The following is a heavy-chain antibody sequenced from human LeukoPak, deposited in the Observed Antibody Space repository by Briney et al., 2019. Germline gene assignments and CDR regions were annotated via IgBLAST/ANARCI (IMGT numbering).Heavy chain of an antibody. CDR2: ISYDGSNK. V-gene: IGHV3-30-3*01. CDR3: ARSASDY. J-gene: IGHJ4*02. CDR1: GFTLSRYG. Sequence: GGSLRLSCSASGFTLSRYGMHWVRQAPGKGLEWVAVISYDGSNKYYADSVKGRFTISRDNSKNTLYLQMNSLRAKDTAVYYCARSASDYWGQGTLVTVSS.